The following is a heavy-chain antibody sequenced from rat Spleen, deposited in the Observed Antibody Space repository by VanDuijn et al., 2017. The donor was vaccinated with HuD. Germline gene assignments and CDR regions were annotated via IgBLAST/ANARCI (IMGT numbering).Heavy chain of an antibody. V-gene: IGHV5-58*01. CDR1: GFTFSSYW. J-gene: IGHJ4*01. Sequence: EVKLVETGGGLVQPGRSLKLSCVVSGFTFSSYWMYWIRQAPGKGLEWVSSINTDGGSTYYPDSVKGRFTISRDNAENTVYLQMNSLRSEDTATYDCAKGKAGGDVMDAWGQGASVTVSS. CDR3: AKGKAGGDVMDA. D-gene: IGHD1-11*01. CDR2: INTDGGST.